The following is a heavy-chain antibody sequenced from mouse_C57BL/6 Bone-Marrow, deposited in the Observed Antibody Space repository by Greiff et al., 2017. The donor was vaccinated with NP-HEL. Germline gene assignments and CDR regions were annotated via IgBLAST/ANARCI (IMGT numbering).Heavy chain of an antibody. V-gene: IGHV1-81*01. CDR3: ARSTVVATGYFDV. D-gene: IGHD1-1*01. J-gene: IGHJ1*03. CDR1: GYTFTSYG. Sequence: VQLQQSGAELARPGASVKLSCKASGYTFTSYGISWVKQRTGQGLEWIGALYPRSGNTYYNEKFKGKATLTADKSSSTAYMELRSLTSEDSAVYFCARSTVVATGYFDVWGTGTMVTVSS. CDR2: LYPRSGNT.